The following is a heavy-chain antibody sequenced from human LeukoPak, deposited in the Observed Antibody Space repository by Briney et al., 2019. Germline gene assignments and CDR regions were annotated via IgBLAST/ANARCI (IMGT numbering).Heavy chain of an antibody. CDR1: GFTFRSYW. J-gene: IGHJ6*03. Sequence: GGSLRLSCAASGFTFRSYWMNWVRQAPGKGLEWVANIKQDGSEKYYVDSVKGRFTISRDNSKNTLYLQMNSLRAEDTAVFYCAKEGGYCSSTSCYNSYYYYYYMDVWGKGTTVTVSS. CDR2: IKQDGSEK. D-gene: IGHD2-2*02. V-gene: IGHV3-7*01. CDR3: AKEGGYCSSTSCYNSYYYYYYMDV.